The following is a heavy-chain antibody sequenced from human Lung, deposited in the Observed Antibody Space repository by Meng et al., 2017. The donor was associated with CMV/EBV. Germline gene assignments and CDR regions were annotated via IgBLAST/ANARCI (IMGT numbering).Heavy chain of an antibody. D-gene: IGHD3-22*01. CDR1: GSTFTGYY. V-gene: IGHV1-2*02. J-gene: IGHJ5*02. CDR2: INPNSGGT. Sequence: KAYGSTFTGYYRHWVRQAPGQGLEWMGWINPNSGGTNYAQKFQGRVTMTRDTSISTAYMELSRLRSDDTAVYYCARRYSSGYSNWFDPWGQGTLVTVSS. CDR3: ARRYSSGYSNWFDP.